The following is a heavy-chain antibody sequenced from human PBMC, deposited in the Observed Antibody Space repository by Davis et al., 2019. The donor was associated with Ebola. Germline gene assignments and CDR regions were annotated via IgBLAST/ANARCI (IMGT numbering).Heavy chain of an antibody. CDR3: ARDQAGHVVVVTPINY. Sequence: PGGSLRLSCAASGFTFSSYWMSWVRQAPGKGLEWVANIKEDGSEKYYVDSVKGRFTISRDNAKNSLYLQMNSLRAEDTAVYYCARDQAGHVVVVTPINYWGQGTLVTVSS. J-gene: IGHJ4*02. CDR2: IKEDGSEK. D-gene: IGHD2-21*02. CDR1: GFTFSSYW. V-gene: IGHV3-7*01.